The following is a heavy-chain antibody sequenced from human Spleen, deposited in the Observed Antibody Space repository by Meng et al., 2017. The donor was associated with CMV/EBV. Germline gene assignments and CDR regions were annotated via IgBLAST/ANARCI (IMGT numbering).Heavy chain of an antibody. CDR3: AKRGDYDFWSGYYKGWFDP. D-gene: IGHD3-3*01. J-gene: IGHJ5*02. Sequence: GGSLRLSCTVSGDSVTSSNWWTWVRQPPGKGLEWVSAISGSGGDTYYADSVKGRFTISRDNSKNTLYLQMNSLRAEDTAVYYCAKRGDYDFWSGYYKGWFDPWGQGTLVTVSS. V-gene: IGHV3-23*01. CDR2: ISGSGGDT. CDR1: GDSVTSSN.